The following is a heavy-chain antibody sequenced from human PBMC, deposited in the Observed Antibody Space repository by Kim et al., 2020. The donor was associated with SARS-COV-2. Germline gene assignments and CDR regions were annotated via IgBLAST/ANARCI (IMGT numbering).Heavy chain of an antibody. CDR1: GFTFDDYG. D-gene: IGHD3-22*01. CDR3: ARDSRVGDSSGYSDAFDI. V-gene: IGHV3-20*01. J-gene: IGHJ3*02. CDR2: INWNGGST. Sequence: GGSLRLSCAASGFTFDDYGMSWVRQAPGKGLEWVSGINWNGGSTGYADSVKGRFTISRDNAKNSLYLQMNSLRAEDTALYHCARDSRVGDSSGYSDAFDIWGQGTMVTVSS.